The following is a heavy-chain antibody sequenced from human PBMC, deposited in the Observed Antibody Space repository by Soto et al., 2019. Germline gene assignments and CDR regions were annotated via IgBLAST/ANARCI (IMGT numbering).Heavy chain of an antibody. Sequence: PGGSLRLSCVASGFSFSSFAMSWVRQAPGRGLEWVSSVGVSGEITFYADSVEGRFTISRDNSKNTLFLQMNSLRADDTAIYYCAKGHPQWNPDAPLIHDWGQGTLVTVSS. D-gene: IGHD1-1*01. J-gene: IGHJ4*02. CDR2: VGVSGEIT. CDR1: GFSFSSFA. CDR3: AKGHPQWNPDAPLIHD. V-gene: IGHV3-23*01.